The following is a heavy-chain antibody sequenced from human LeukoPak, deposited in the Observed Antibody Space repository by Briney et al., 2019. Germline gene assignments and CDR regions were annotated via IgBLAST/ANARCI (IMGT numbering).Heavy chain of an antibody. V-gene: IGHV4-4*07. D-gene: IGHD3-22*01. Sequence: KPSETLSLTCTVSGGSISSYYWSWIRQPAGKGLEWIGRIYTSGSTNYNPSLKSRVTISVNTSKNQFSLKLSSVTAANTALYYCAREGETYYYDSSGYNAVAPSSYYYMDVWGKGTTVTVSS. CDR2: IYTSGST. CDR3: AREGETYYYDSSGYNAVAPSSYYYMDV. J-gene: IGHJ6*03. CDR1: GGSISSYY.